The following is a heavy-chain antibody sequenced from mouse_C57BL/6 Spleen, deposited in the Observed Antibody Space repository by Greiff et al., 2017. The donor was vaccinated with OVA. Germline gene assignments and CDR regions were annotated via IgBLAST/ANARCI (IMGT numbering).Heavy chain of an antibody. Sequence: QVQLKESGPGLVQPSQSLSITCTVSGFSLTSYGVHWVRQSPGKGLEWLGVIWSGGSTDYNAAFISRLSISKDNSKCQVFFKMHSLQADDTAIYYCGRNWGSSGYRFDYWGQGTTLTVSS. J-gene: IGHJ2*01. D-gene: IGHD3-2*02. CDR1: GFSLTSYG. CDR2: IWSGGST. V-gene: IGHV2-2*01. CDR3: GRNWGSSGYRFDY.